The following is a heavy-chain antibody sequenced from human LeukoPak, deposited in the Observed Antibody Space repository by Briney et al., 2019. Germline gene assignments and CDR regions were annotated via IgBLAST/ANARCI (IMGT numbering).Heavy chain of an antibody. D-gene: IGHD2-21*01. J-gene: IGHJ4*02. CDR1: GGTFSSYA. CDR3: ARNCGGDCFIPYFDY. CDR2: IIPIFGTA. Sequence: SVKVSCKASGGTFSSYAISWVRQAPGQGLEWMGGIIPIFGTANYAQTFQGRVTITADESTSTASMELSSLRSEDTAVYYCARNCGGDCFIPYFDYWGQGTLVTVSS. V-gene: IGHV1-69*13.